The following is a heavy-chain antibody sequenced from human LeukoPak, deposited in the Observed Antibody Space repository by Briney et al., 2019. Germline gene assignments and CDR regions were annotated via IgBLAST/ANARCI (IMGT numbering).Heavy chain of an antibody. CDR2: ISGSGGST. CDR1: GFTFSSYA. CDR3: AKFFAGITGTTRWFDP. J-gene: IGHJ5*02. D-gene: IGHD1-7*01. V-gene: IGHV3-23*01. Sequence: QPGGSLRLSCVASGFTFSSYAMSWVRQAPGKGLEWVSAISGSGGSTYYTDSVKGRFTISRDNSKNTLYLQMNSLRAEDTAVYYCAKFFAGITGTTRWFDPWGQGTLVTVSS.